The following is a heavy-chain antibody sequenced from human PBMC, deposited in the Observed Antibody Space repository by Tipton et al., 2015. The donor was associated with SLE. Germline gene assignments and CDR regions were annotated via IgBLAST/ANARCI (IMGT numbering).Heavy chain of an antibody. CDR2: IYYSGST. Sequence: TLSLTCTVSGGSISSGDYYWSWIRQPPGKGLEWIGYIYYSGSTYYNPSLKSRVTISVDTSKNQFSLKLSSVTAADTAVYYCARGRGYYDSSGPYAFDIWGQGTMVTVSS. CDR3: ARGRGYYDSSGPYAFDI. D-gene: IGHD3-22*01. V-gene: IGHV4-30-4*01. CDR1: GGSISSGDYY. J-gene: IGHJ3*02.